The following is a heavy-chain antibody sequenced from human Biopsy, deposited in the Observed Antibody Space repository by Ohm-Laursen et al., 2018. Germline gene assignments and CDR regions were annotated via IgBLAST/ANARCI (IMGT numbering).Heavy chain of an antibody. CDR2: IIPMFGTA. CDR1: GGTFINYA. J-gene: IGHJ4*02. D-gene: IGHD1-26*01. Sequence: SVKVSCNASGGTFINYAISWVRQAPGQGLEWMGGIIPMFGTANYAQMFQGRVTISADESTSTSFMELSSLTTEDTAIYYCARGPHSGSHSCFDYWGRGTLVTVSS. V-gene: IGHV1-69*13. CDR3: ARGPHSGSHSCFDY.